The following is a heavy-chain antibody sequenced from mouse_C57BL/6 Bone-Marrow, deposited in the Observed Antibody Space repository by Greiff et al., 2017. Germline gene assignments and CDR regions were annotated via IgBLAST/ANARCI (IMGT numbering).Heavy chain of an antibody. V-gene: IGHV5-6*01. D-gene: IGHD2-14*01. Sequence: EVQVVESGGDLVKPGGSLKLSCAASVFTFSSYGLSWVRQTPDKRLEWVATISSGGSYTYYPDSVKGRFTISRDNAKNTLYLQMRSLKSEDTAMYYCASLWVRSWFAYWGQGALVTVSA. CDR1: VFTFSSYG. CDR2: ISSGGSYT. CDR3: ASLWVRSWFAY. J-gene: IGHJ3*01.